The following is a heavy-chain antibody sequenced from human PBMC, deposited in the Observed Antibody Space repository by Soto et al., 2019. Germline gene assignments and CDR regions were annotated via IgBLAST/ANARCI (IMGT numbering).Heavy chain of an antibody. D-gene: IGHD3-9*01. V-gene: IGHV3-53*05. Sequence: GGSLRLSCAASGFTVSSNYMSWVRQAPGKGLEWVSVIYSGGSTYYADSVKGRFTISRDNSKNTLYLQMNSLRSDDTAVYYCARRFDWSPGGYYYYYYMDVWGKGTTVTVSS. CDR1: GFTVSSNY. CDR2: IYSGGST. J-gene: IGHJ6*03. CDR3: ARRFDWSPGGYYYYYYMDV.